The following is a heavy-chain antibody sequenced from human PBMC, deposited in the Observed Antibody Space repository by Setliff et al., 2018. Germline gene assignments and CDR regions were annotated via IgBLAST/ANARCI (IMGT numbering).Heavy chain of an antibody. CDR1: GGSISSYY. Sequence: KTSETLSLTCTVSGGSISSYYWNWTRQPPGKGLEWIGYIFYSGSTNYNPSLKSRVTISVDTPKNQFSLKLRSVTAADTAVYYCARVFYYGTGSYLYYFDSWGQGTLVTVSS. J-gene: IGHJ4*02. V-gene: IGHV4-59*01. D-gene: IGHD3-10*01. CDR2: IFYSGST. CDR3: ARVFYYGTGSYLYYFDS.